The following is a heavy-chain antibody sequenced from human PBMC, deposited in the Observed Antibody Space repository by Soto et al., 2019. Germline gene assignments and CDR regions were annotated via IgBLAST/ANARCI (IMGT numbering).Heavy chain of an antibody. D-gene: IGHD3-10*01. CDR2: ISSSSSYI. Sequence: GGSLRLSCAASGFTFSSYSMNWVSKAPGKGLEWVSSISSSSSYIYYADSVKGRFTISRDNAKNSLYLQMNSLRAEDTAVYYCARDYYGSGSSQTRNYYYGMDVWGQGTTVTVSS. CDR1: GFTFSSYS. CDR3: ARDYYGSGSSQTRNYYYGMDV. V-gene: IGHV3-21*01. J-gene: IGHJ6*02.